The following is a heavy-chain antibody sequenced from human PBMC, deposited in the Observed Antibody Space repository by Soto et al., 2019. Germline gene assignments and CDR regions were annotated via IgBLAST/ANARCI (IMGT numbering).Heavy chain of an antibody. CDR1: GDSISSSSYY. D-gene: IGHD3-22*01. Sequence: SETLSLTCTVSGDSISSSSYYWGWIRQPPGKGLEWIGSIYYSGSTYYNPSLKSRVTISIDTSRIHFSLKLISVTAADTAVYFCVRQSYDSSDYFDYWGQGTLVTVS. CDR2: IYYSGST. J-gene: IGHJ4*02. V-gene: IGHV4-39*01. CDR3: VRQSYDSSDYFDY.